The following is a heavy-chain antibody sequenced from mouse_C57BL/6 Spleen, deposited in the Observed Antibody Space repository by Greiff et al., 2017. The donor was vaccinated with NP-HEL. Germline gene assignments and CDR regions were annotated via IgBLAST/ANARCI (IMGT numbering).Heavy chain of an antibody. CDR3: TRDDYAPFDY. D-gene: IGHD2-4*01. Sequence: EVKVVESGEGLVKPGGSLKLSCAASGFTFSSYAMSWVRQTPEKRLEWVAYISSGGDYIYYADPVKGRFTISRDNARYTLYLQMSSLKSEDTAMYYCTRDDYAPFDYWGQGTTLTVSS. J-gene: IGHJ2*01. V-gene: IGHV5-9-1*02. CDR2: ISSGGDYI. CDR1: GFTFSSYA.